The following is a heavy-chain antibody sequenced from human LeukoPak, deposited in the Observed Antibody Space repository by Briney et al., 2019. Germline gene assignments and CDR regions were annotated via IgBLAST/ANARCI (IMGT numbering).Heavy chain of an antibody. CDR2: MNPNSGNT. J-gene: IGHJ6*02. CDR3: ARGSCSGGSCYRTYYYYGMDV. CDR1: GYTFTSYD. Sequence: ASVKVSCKASGYTFTSYDINWVQQATGQGLEWMGWMNPNSGNTGYAQKFQGRVTMTRNTSISTAYMELSSLRSEDTAVYYCARGSCSGGSCYRTYYYYGMDVWGQGTTVTVSS. D-gene: IGHD2-15*01. V-gene: IGHV1-8*01.